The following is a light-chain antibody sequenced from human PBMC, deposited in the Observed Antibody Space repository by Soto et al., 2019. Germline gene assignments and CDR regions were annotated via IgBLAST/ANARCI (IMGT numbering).Light chain of an antibody. V-gene: IGLV2-14*01. CDR2: DVS. CDR1: SSDVGGYNY. Sequence: QSALTQPASVSGSPGQSITISCTGTSSDVGGYNYVSWYQQHPVKAPNLIIFDVSNRPSGVSTRFSGSKSGNSASLTISGLQAEDEADYYCSSYTGSNTPVVFGGGTKLTVL. J-gene: IGLJ2*01. CDR3: SSYTGSNTPVV.